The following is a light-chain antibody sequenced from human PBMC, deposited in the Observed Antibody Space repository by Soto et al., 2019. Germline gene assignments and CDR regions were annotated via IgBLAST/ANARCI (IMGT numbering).Light chain of an antibody. CDR2: AAS. J-gene: IGKJ4*01. CDR1: QGISNY. CDR3: QKYNSAPT. V-gene: IGKV1-27*01. Sequence: DIQMTQSPSSLSASVGDRVTITCRASQGISNYLAWYQQKPGKVPKLLIYAASTLQSGVPSRFSGSGSGTDFTVTISSLQPEDVATYYCQKYNSAPTFGGGTKVESK.